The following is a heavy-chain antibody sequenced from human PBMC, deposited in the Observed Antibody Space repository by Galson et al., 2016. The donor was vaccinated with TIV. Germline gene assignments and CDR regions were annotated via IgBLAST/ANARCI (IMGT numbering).Heavy chain of an antibody. V-gene: IGHV1-46*01. Sequence: SVKVSCKASGYTLTRYYMHWVRQAPGQGLEWMGIIDPSGGPTTYAPKFQGRITITTDTSTSTVYMELVSLRSEDTAVYYCARRYYFDYWGQGTLVTVSS. CDR2: IDPSGGPT. CDR1: GYTLTRYY. CDR3: ARRYYFDY. J-gene: IGHJ4*02. D-gene: IGHD3-16*02.